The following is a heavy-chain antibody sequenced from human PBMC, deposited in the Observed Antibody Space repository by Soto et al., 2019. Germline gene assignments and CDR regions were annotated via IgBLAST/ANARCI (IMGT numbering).Heavy chain of an antibody. CDR3: ARGSGGGLRFLEWSSRENWFDP. V-gene: IGHV4-61*01. CDR2: IYYSGST. J-gene: IGHJ5*02. D-gene: IGHD3-3*01. CDR1: GGSVSSGSYY. Sequence: PSETLSLTCTVSGGSVSSGSYYWSWIRQPPGKGLEWIGYIYYSGSTNYNPSPKSRVTISVDTSKNQFSLKLSSVTAADTAVYYCARGSGGGLRFLEWSSRENWFDPWGQGTLVTAPQ.